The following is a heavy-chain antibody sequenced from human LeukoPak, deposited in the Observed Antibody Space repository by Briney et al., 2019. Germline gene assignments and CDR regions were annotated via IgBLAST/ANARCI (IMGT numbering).Heavy chain of an antibody. V-gene: IGHV4-39*07. CDR1: GGSISSSSYY. Sequence: PSETLSLTCTVSGGSISSSSYYWGWIRQPPGKGLEWIGSIYYSGSTYYNPSLKSRVTISVDTSKNQFSLKLSSVTAADTAVYYCARDFPKLLWFGESPSYYMDVWGKGTTVTVSS. J-gene: IGHJ6*03. D-gene: IGHD3-10*01. CDR3: ARDFPKLLWFGESPSYYMDV. CDR2: IYYSGST.